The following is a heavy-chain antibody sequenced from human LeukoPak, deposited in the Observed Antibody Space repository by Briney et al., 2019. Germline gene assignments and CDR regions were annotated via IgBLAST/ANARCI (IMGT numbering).Heavy chain of an antibody. Sequence: GGSLRLSCAASGFTFSSYAMSWVRQAPGKGLEWVLAISGSGGSTYYADSVKGRFTISRDNSKNTLYLQMNSLRAEDTAVYYCARGYSNSFDYWGQGTLVTVSS. CDR3: ARGYSNSFDY. J-gene: IGHJ4*02. D-gene: IGHD6-13*01. V-gene: IGHV3-23*01. CDR2: ISGSGGST. CDR1: GFTFSSYA.